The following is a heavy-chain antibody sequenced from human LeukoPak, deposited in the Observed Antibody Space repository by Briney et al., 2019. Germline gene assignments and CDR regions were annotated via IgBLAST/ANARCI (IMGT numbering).Heavy chain of an antibody. J-gene: IGHJ4*02. CDR3: ARSHDLAGYYYFDY. D-gene: IGHD3-9*01. Sequence: GASVKVSCKASVGTFSSYAISWVRQAPGQGLEWMGGIIPIFGTANYAQKFQGRVTITADESTSTAYMELSSLRSEDTAVYYCARSHDLAGYYYFDYWGQGTLVTVSS. V-gene: IGHV1-69*13. CDR1: VGTFSSYA. CDR2: IIPIFGTA.